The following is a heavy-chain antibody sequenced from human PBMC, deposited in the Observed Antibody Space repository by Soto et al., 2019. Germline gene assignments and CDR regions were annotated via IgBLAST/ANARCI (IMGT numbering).Heavy chain of an antibody. CDR2: IGWNGATV. Sequence: EVQLVESGGGLVQPGRSLRLTCAASGFSVGDYGMHWVRHTPGKGLEWVSGIGWNGATVVYADSVKGRFNASRDNAKNSLYLQINSLRTEDTALYYCGKDMQWMAITVKIDSCGQGALVNVAS. J-gene: IGHJ5*01. V-gene: IGHV3-9*01. D-gene: IGHD6-19*01. CDR3: GKDMQWMAITVKIDS. CDR1: GFSVGDYG.